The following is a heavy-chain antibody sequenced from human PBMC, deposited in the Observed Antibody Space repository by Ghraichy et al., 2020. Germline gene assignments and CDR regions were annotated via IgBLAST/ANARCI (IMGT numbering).Heavy chain of an antibody. D-gene: IGHD3-16*01. CDR1: GGSFSGYY. J-gene: IGHJ4*02. V-gene: IGHV4-34*01. CDR3: ARILGEVDY. Sequence: SETLSLTCAVYGGSFSGYYWSWIRQPPGKGLEWIGEINHSGSTHYNPSLKSRVTISVDTSKNQFSLKLSPVTAADTAVYYCARILGEVDYWGQGTLVTVAS. CDR2: INHSGST.